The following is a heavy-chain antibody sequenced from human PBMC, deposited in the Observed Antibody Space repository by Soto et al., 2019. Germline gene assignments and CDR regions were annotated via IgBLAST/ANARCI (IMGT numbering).Heavy chain of an antibody. CDR1: GYSFTNYW. CDR3: ARIESIARNWFDP. V-gene: IGHV5-10-1*01. J-gene: IGHJ5*02. CDR2: IDPVDSYT. Sequence: GESLKISCKGSGYSFTNYWINWVRRMPGKGLEWMGNIDPVDSYTNYSPSFQGHVTFSVDTSISTAYLQWSSLKASDTAMYYCARIESIARNWFDPWGQGTLVTVSS. D-gene: IGHD6-13*01.